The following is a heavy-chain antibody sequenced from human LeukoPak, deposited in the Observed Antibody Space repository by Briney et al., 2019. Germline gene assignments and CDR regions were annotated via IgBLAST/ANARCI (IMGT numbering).Heavy chain of an antibody. CDR2: ISNDGTIK. CDR3: AREWSGYSFDY. Sequence: GGSLRLSCAASGFIFSSYGIHWVSQAPGKGPEWVAVISNDGTIKYYADSVKGRFTVSRDNSKNTVYLQMNSLGAEDTAIYYCAREWSGYSFDYWGQGALVAVSS. CDR1: GFIFSSYG. V-gene: IGHV3-30*03. D-gene: IGHD5-18*01. J-gene: IGHJ4*02.